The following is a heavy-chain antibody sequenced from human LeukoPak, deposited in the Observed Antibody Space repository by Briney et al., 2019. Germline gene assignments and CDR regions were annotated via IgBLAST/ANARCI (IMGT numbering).Heavy chain of an antibody. D-gene: IGHD6-13*01. CDR1: GGSISSGGYS. CDR3: ARRLGQQLVPGNNWFDP. V-gene: IGHV4-34*01. CDR2: INHSGST. Sequence: PSETLSLTCAVSGGSISSGGYSWSWIRQPPGKGLEWIGEINHSGSTNYNPSLKSRVTISVDTSKNQFSLKLSSVTAADTAVYYCARRLGQQLVPGNNWFDPWGQGTLVTVSS. J-gene: IGHJ5*02.